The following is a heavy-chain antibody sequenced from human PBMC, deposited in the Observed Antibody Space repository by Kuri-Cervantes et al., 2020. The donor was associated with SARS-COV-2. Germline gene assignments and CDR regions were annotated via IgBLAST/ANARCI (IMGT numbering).Heavy chain of an antibody. V-gene: IGHV4-39*07. J-gene: IGHJ6*03. Sequence: GSLRLSCTVSGGSISSSSYYWGWIRQPPGKGLEWIGSIYYSGSTYYNPSLKSRVTISVDTSKNQFSLKLSSVTAADTAVYYCARGESLFFVHVYYMDVWGKGTTVTVSS. CDR1: GGSISSSSYY. CDR3: ARGESLFFVHVYYMDV. CDR2: IYYSGST. D-gene: IGHD2-8*01.